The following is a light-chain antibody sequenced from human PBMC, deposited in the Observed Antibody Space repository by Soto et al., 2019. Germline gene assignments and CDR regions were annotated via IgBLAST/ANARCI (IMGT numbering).Light chain of an antibody. CDR2: DVS. J-gene: IGLJ2*01. Sequence: QAVMTQPASVSGSPGQSITISCTGTSSDVGGYHYLSWYQQHPGKAPKLMIYDVSNRPSGVSNRFSGSKSGNTASLTISGLQAEDEADYYCSSYTGSSTLMIFGGGTKLTVL. V-gene: IGLV2-14*03. CDR1: SSDVGGYHY. CDR3: SSYTGSSTLMI.